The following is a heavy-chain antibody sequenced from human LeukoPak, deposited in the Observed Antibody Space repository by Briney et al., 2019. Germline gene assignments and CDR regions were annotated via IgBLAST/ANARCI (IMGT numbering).Heavy chain of an antibody. CDR2: IYHSGST. CDR3: ARVRAYAHWESFDI. J-gene: IGHJ3*02. D-gene: IGHD7-27*01. V-gene: IGHV4-30-2*01. Sequence: SQTLSLTCAVSGGSISSGGYSWSWIRQPPGKGLEWVGYIYHSGSTYYNPSLKSRVTISVDRSKNQFSLKLSSVTAADTAVYYCARVRAYAHWESFDIWGQGTMVTVSS. CDR1: GGSISSGGYS.